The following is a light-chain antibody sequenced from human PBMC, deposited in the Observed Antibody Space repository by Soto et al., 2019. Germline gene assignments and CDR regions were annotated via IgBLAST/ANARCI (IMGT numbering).Light chain of an antibody. CDR1: QRVRSN. Sequence: IAQWRATHSVSTGESATLSCRAIQRVRSNLAWYQQKPGQAPRLLIYGASGRATGIPDRFSGSGSGTDFTHTISVQEDDVCVDYCMQRTRWPPITFGQGTRLEIK. CDR3: MQRTRWPPIT. CDR2: GAS. V-gene: IGKV3D-15*01. J-gene: IGKJ5*01.